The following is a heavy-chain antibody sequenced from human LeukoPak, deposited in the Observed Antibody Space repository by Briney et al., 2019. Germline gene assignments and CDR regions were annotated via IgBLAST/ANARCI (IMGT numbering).Heavy chain of an antibody. V-gene: IGHV3-73*01. CDR3: TRLNSGSYGVDY. CDR1: GFTFSGSA. J-gene: IGHJ4*02. Sequence: GVLRLSCAASGFTFSGSAMHWVRQASGKGLEWVGRIRSKANSYATAYAASVKGRFTISRDDSKNTAYLQMNSLKTEDTAVYYCTRLNSGSYGVDYWGQGTLVTVSS. D-gene: IGHD1-26*01. CDR2: IRSKANSYAT.